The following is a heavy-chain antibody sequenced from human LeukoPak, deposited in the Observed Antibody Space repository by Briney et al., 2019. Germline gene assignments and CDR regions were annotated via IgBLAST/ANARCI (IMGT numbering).Heavy chain of an antibody. V-gene: IGHV1-46*01. CDR3: ARGGRAEVPVASFSDY. CDR1: GYTFTNYY. CDR2: INPSGGST. Sequence: ASVKVSCKASGYTFTNYYIHWVRQAPGQGLEWMGIINPSGGSTNYAQKFQGRVTMTRDTSTSTVYMELSSLRSEDTAVYYCARGGRAEVPVASFSDYWGQGTLVTVSS. J-gene: IGHJ4*02. D-gene: IGHD2-2*01.